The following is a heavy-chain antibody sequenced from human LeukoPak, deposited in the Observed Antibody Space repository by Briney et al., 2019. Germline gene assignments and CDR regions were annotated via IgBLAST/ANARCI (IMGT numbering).Heavy chain of an antibody. D-gene: IGHD3-16*01. CDR2: IFSGGST. CDR3: ARVSSMIAYYGVEV. CDR1: GFTVSSNI. V-gene: IGHV3-66*01. Sequence: GGSLRLSCAHAGFTVSSNIVNCGSQAPGKGLEWVSVIFSGGSTYYTDSVKGRFTISRDISKNTMYLQMNSLRAEDTAVYYCARVSSMIAYYGVEVWGRGTTVTVSS. J-gene: IGHJ6*02.